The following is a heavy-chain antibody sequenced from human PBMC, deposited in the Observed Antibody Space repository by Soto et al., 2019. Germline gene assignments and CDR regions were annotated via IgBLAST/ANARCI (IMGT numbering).Heavy chain of an antibody. D-gene: IGHD3-16*01. V-gene: IGHV1-69*06. J-gene: IGHJ5*02. CDR1: GGTFSSYA. Sequence: GASVKVSCKASGGTFSSYAISWVRQAPGQGLEWMGEIIPIFGTANYAQKFQGRVTITADKSTSTAYMELSSLRSEDTAVYYCARSGLMRNWFDPWGQGILVTVSS. CDR2: IIPIFGTA. CDR3: ARSGLMRNWFDP.